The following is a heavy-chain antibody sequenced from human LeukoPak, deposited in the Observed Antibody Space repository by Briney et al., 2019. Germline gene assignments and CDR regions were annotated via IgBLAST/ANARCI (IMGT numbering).Heavy chain of an antibody. J-gene: IGHJ4*02. CDR1: GLTFRTTW. Sequence: GGSLRLSCATSGLTFRTTWMHWVRQAPGKGLMWVSRMNGEGTTIDYADSVKGRFTVSRDYAKNTLFLQMNNLRTEDTALYFCATARNFRFEYWGQGSLFIVSA. D-gene: IGHD1-7*01. CDR3: ATARNFRFEY. CDR2: MNGEGTTI. V-gene: IGHV3-74*01.